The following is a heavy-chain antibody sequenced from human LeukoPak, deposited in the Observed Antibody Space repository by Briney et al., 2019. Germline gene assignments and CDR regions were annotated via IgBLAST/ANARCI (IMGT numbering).Heavy chain of an antibody. CDR2: IYYSGST. CDR1: GGSFSGYY. V-gene: IGHV4-59*01. J-gene: IGHJ4*02. Sequence: SETLSLTCAVYGGSFSGYYWSWIRQPPGKGLEWIGYIYYSGSTNYNPSLKSRVTISVDTSKNQFSLKLSSVTASDTAVYYCARDPQSEAYFDYWGQGTLVTASS. CDR3: ARDPQSEAYFDY.